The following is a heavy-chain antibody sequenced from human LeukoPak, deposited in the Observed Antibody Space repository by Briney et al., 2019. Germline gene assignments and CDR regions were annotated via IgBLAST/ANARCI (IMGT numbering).Heavy chain of an antibody. J-gene: IGHJ6*03. D-gene: IGHD3-16*01. CDR2: IYYSGST. Sequence: SETLSLTCTVSGGSISSYYWSWIRQPPGKGLEWIGYIYYSGSTNYNPSLKSRVAISVDTSKNQFSLKLSSVTAADTAVYYCATTRGRRDYYYYMDVWGKGTTVTVSS. CDR3: ATTRGRRDYYYYMDV. CDR1: GGSISSYY. V-gene: IGHV4-59*12.